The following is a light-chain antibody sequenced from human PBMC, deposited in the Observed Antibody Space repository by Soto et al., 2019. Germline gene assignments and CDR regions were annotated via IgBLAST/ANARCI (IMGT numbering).Light chain of an antibody. CDR2: LNSDGSH. Sequence: QLVLTQSPSASASLGASVKLTCTLSSGHSSYAIAWHQQQPEKGPRYLMKLNSDGSHSKGDGIPDRFSGSSSGAERYLPISRLQSEDEADYYSQTWGTGIVVFGGGTKLTVL. CDR3: QTWGTGIVV. CDR1: SGHSSYA. J-gene: IGLJ2*01. V-gene: IGLV4-69*01.